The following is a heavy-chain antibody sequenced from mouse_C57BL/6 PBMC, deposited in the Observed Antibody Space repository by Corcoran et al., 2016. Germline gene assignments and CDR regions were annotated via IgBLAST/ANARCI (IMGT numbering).Heavy chain of an antibody. J-gene: IGHJ2*01. Sequence: QVLLQQYGPELVKPGASLKLSCKASGYTFTSYDINWVKQRPGQGLEWIGWIYPRDGSTKYNEKFKGKATLTVDTSSSTAYMELHSLTSADSAVYFCASRGSRDPFDYWGQGTTLTVSS. D-gene: IGHD3-3*01. V-gene: IGHV1-85*01. CDR1: GYTFTSYD. CDR3: ASRGSRDPFDY. CDR2: IYPRDGST.